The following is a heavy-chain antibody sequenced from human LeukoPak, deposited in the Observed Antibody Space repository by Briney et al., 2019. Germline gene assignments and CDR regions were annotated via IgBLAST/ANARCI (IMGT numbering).Heavy chain of an antibody. D-gene: IGHD3-10*01. CDR1: GFTFSSYS. CDR3: ARDSPGGGGDY. Sequence: GSLRLSCAASGFTFSSYSMNWVRQAPGKGLEWVSSISSSSSYIYYADSVKGRFTISRDNAQNSLYLQMNSLRAEDTAVYYCARDSPGGGGDYWGQGTLVTVSS. V-gene: IGHV3-21*01. J-gene: IGHJ4*02. CDR2: ISSSSSYI.